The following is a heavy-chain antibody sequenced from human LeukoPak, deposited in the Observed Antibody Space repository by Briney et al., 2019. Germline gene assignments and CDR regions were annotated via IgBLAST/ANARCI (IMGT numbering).Heavy chain of an antibody. J-gene: IGHJ4*02. V-gene: IGHV3-30-3*01. CDR1: GFTFSSYA. D-gene: IGHD2-8*01. Sequence: GRSLRLSCAASGFTFSSYAMHWVRQAPGKGLEWVAVISYDGSNKYYADSVKGRFTISRDNSKNTLYLQMNSLRAEDTAVYYCGRDGEAYCTNGVCPLGGLDYWGQGTLVTVSS. CDR3: GRDGEAYCTNGVCPLGGLDY. CDR2: ISYDGSNK.